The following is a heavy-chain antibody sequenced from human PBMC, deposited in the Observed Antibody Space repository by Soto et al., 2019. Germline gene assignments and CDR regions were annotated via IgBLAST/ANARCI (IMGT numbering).Heavy chain of an antibody. CDR1: GGTISSSSYC. J-gene: IGHJ6*02. D-gene: IGHD3-10*01. CDR2: IYYSGST. Sequence: TSETLSLTCTVSGGTISSSSYCWGWIRKPPGKGLEWIGSIYYSGSTYYNPSLKSRVTISVDTSKNQFSLKLSSVTAADTAVYYCASGGITMVRGVITYYYYYGMDVWGQGTTVTVS. V-gene: IGHV4-39*01. CDR3: ASGGITMVRGVITYYYYYGMDV.